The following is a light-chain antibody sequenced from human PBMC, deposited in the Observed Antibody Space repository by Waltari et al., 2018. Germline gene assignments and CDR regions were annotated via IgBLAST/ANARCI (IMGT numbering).Light chain of an antibody. CDR1: GSNIGAGYD. CDR2: GVN. Sequence: QSVLTQPPSVSVAPGQRVTIPCTGGGSNIGAGYDVHWYRQLPGKAPKLLIYGVNNRPSGVPDRFFGSLSGTSASLAITGLQAEDEADYYCQSYDTSLSVVFGGGTKLTV. J-gene: IGLJ2*01. V-gene: IGLV1-40*01. CDR3: QSYDTSLSVV.